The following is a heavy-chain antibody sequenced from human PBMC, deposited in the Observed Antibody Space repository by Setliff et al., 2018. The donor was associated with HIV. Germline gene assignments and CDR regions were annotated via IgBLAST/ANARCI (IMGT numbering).Heavy chain of an antibody. CDR2: IRCDGSNQ. Sequence: PGGSLRLSCAASGFTFSTYGMQWVRQAPGKGLEWVAFIRCDGSNQYYADSVKGRFTISRDNSKDTVYLQMDNLRAEDTAVYYCAKDLYYYWGQGTPVTVSS. V-gene: IGHV3-30*02. CDR1: GFTFSTYG. D-gene: IGHD3-10*01. CDR3: AKDLYYY. J-gene: IGHJ4*02.